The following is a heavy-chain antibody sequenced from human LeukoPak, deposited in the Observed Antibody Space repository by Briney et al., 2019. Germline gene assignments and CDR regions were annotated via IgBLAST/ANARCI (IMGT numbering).Heavy chain of an antibody. CDR1: GFIFSSYA. CDR2: IRGSGGRT. V-gene: IGHV3-23*01. CDR3: ARIYSYGD. Sequence: PGGSLRLSCAVSGFIFSSYAMSWVRQAPGKGLEWVSSIRGSGGRTYYADSGEGRLSISRGNAKNTLYLQMNSLRAEDTAVYYCARIYSYGDWGQGTLVTVSS. J-gene: IGHJ4*02. D-gene: IGHD5-18*01.